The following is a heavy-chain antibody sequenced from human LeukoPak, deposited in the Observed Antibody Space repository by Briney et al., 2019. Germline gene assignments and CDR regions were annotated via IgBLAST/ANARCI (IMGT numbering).Heavy chain of an antibody. Sequence: SETLSLTCAVYGGSFSGYYWSWIRQPPGKGLEWIGEINHSGSTNYNPSLKSRVTISVDTSKNQFSLKLSSVTAADTAVYYCARATPYHYDILTGCYNWFDPWGQGALVTVSS. CDR1: GGSFSGYY. D-gene: IGHD3-9*01. V-gene: IGHV4-34*01. J-gene: IGHJ5*02. CDR3: ARATPYHYDILTGCYNWFDP. CDR2: INHSGST.